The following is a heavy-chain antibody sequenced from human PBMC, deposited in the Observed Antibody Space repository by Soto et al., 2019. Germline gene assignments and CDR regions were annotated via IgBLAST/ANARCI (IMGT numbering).Heavy chain of an antibody. J-gene: IGHJ1*01. CDR1: GFSLSTSGVG. V-gene: IGHV2-5*02. CDR2: IYWDDDK. CDR3: AHTVGLVVVTSEDEYFQH. D-gene: IGHD2-15*01. Sequence: QITLKESGPTLVKPTQTLTLTCTFSGFSLSTSGVGVGRIRQPPGKALEWLAVIYWDDDKGYSPSLKNRLTTPKDPPKNQVVLKMTNMDPVDTATYYCAHTVGLVVVTSEDEYFQHWGQGTQVTVSS.